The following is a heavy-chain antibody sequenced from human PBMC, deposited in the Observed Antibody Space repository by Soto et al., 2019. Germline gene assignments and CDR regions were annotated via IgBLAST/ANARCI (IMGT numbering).Heavy chain of an antibody. V-gene: IGHV3-7*01. CDR3: ASGYGDVLKFFDY. CDR2: IKQDGSEK. J-gene: IGHJ4*02. Sequence: EVQMVESGGGLVQPGGSLRLSCAASGFTFSAYWMSWVRQAPGKGLEWVANIKQDGSEKYYVDSVKGRFTISRDNAKNSLHLQMNSLRAEDTAVYYCASGYGDVLKFFDYWGPGPLVTVSS. CDR1: GFTFSAYW. D-gene: IGHD4-17*01.